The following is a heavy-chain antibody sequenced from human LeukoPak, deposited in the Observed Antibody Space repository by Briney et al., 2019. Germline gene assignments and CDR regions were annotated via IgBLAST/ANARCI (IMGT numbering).Heavy chain of an antibody. CDR1: GYTFSTYG. Sequence: ASVKVSCKASGYTFSTYGVTWVRQAPGQGLEWMGWISAYNGNTNYAQKLQGRVTMTTDTSTSTAYMELRSLRSDDTAVYYCARGHYDSSFWFDPWGQGTLVTVSS. J-gene: IGHJ5*02. V-gene: IGHV1-18*01. CDR3: ARGHYDSSFWFDP. CDR2: ISAYNGNT. D-gene: IGHD3-22*01.